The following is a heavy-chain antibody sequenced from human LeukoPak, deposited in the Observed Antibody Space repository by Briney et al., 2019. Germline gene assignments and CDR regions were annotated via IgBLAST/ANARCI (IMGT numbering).Heavy chain of an antibody. V-gene: IGHV3-74*01. Sequence: GGSLRLSCAASGFTFSSYWMHWVRQAPGKGLVWVSRINTDGSSTSYADSVKGRFTISRDNAKNTLYLQMNSLRAEDTAVYYCARVFYDSSGYYYPLDYWGQGTLVTVSS. CDR2: INTDGSST. CDR1: GFTFSSYW. J-gene: IGHJ4*02. D-gene: IGHD3-22*01. CDR3: ARVFYDSSGYYYPLDY.